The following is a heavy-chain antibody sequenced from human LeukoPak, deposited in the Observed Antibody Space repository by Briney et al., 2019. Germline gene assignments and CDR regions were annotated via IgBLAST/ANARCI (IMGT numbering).Heavy chain of an antibody. J-gene: IGHJ3*02. Sequence: ASVTVSFKASGYTFFMYGISWVRQAPGQGREWMGWISAYNDNRKYTDNFQDRFAMTTAVTTNMAYMELRSLGSDDTAMYYCGICSGGDCRLVNGFHIWGQGTMVTVSS. V-gene: IGHV1-18*01. CDR3: GICSGGDCRLVNGFHI. CDR2: ISAYNDNR. CDR1: GYTFFMYG. D-gene: IGHD2-15*01.